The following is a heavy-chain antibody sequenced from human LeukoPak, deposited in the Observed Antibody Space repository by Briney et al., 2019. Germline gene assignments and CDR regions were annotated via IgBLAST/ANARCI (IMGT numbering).Heavy chain of an antibody. CDR2: IYPGDSDT. J-gene: IGHJ6*02. CDR3: ARLLRNVYGMGV. V-gene: IGHV5-51*01. D-gene: IGHD1-14*01. CDR1: GYSFNSYW. Sequence: GESLKISFKGSGYSFNSYWIAWVRQMPMKGLEWMGIIYPGDSDTRYSPSFQGQVTISADKSTSTAYLQWTSLKASDTAMYYCARLLRNVYGMGVWGQGTTVTVSS.